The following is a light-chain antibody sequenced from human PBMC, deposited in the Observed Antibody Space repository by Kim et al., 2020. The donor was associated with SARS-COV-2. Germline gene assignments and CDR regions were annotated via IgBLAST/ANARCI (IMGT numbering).Light chain of an antibody. V-gene: IGLV1-36*01. J-gene: IGLJ2*01. CDR1: GSNIGNDG. CDR3: AAWDDTLNGPV. CDR2: YDD. Sequence: QRGPLACAPSGSNIGNDGINWYQHLPGKPPKLLIYYDDLLHPGVSDRFSGSRSDTSASLAISGVQSEDESDYYCAAWDDTLNGPVFGGGTQLTVL.